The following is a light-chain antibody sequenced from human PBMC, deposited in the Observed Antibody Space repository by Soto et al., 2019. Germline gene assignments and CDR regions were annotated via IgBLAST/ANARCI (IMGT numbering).Light chain of an antibody. CDR1: QSVNSNF. V-gene: IGKV3-20*01. J-gene: IGKJ2*01. Sequence: EIVGTQSPGTLSLSPGERATLSCRASQSVNSNFLAWYQQKPGQAPRLLIYGASTRAAGVPDRFSGSGSGTDFTLTITRLEPEDFAMYYCQQYGRSPLMYTFGQGTKLGVK. CDR2: GAS. CDR3: QQYGRSPLMYT.